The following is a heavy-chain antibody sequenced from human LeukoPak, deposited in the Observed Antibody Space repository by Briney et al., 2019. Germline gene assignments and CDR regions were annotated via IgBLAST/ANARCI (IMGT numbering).Heavy chain of an antibody. CDR1: GGSISSYY. Sequence: SETLSLTCTVSGGSISSYYWSWIRQPPGKGLEWIGEINHSGSTNYNPSLKSRVTISVDTSKNQFSLKLSSVTAADTAVYYCARHSSGWWAYFDYWGQGTLVTVSS. CDR2: INHSGST. CDR3: ARHSSGWWAYFDY. V-gene: IGHV4-34*01. D-gene: IGHD6-19*01. J-gene: IGHJ4*02.